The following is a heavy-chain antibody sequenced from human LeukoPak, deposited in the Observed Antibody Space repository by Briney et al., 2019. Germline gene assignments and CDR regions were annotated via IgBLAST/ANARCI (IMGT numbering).Heavy chain of an antibody. D-gene: IGHD5-18*01. CDR2: INRSGST. CDR1: GGSFSGYY. V-gene: IGHV4-34*01. CDR3: ASYTAGGGGLDY. J-gene: IGHJ4*02. Sequence: SETLSLTCAVYGGSFSGYYWSWIRQPPGKGLEWIGEINRSGSTNYNPSLKSRVTISVDTSKNQFSLKLSSVTAADTAVYYCASYTAGGGGLDYWGQGTLVTVSS.